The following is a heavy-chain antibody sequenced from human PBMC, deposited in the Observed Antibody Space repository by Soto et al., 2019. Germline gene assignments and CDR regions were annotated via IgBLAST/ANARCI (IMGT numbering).Heavy chain of an antibody. CDR2: ISKSGDNT. V-gene: IGHV3-23*01. Sequence: GGSLRLSCAASGFTFNNYALNWVRQAPGKGLEWVSTISKSGDNTHYSESVKGRFTISRDNSKNSLYLQMNSLRAEDAALYYCARDPSTGYADYWGQGTLVTVSS. CDR1: GFTFNNYA. J-gene: IGHJ4*02. CDR3: ARDPSTGYADY. D-gene: IGHD3-9*01.